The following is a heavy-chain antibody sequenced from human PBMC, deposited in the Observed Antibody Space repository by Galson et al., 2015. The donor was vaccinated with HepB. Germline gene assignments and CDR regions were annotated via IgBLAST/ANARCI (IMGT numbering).Heavy chain of an antibody. V-gene: IGHV3-7*01. CDR2: IKQDGSEQ. CDR3: ARGGYGSGTYRPNWFDP. D-gene: IGHD3-10*01. J-gene: IGHJ5*02. CDR1: GFTFSTFW. Sequence: SLRLSCAASGFTFSTFWMSWVRLAPGRGLEWVANIKQDGSEQYYRDSVRGRFTISRDNAKNSLYVQMNSLRDEDTAFYYCARGGYGSGTYRPNWFDPWGQGTLVTVSS.